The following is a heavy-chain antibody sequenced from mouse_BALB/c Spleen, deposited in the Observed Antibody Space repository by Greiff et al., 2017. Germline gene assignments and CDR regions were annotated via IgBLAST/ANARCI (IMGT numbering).Heavy chain of an antibody. V-gene: IGHV14-1*02. D-gene: IGHD1-1*01. Sequence: EVQLKESGAELVRPGALVKLSCKASGFNIKDYYMHWVKQRPEQGLEWIGWIDPENGNTIYDPKFQGKASITADTSSNTAYLQLSSLTSEDTAVYYCARSDYYGSSFPSWFAYWGQGTLVTVSA. CDR3: ARSDYYGSSFPSWFAY. J-gene: IGHJ3*01. CDR1: GFNIKDYY. CDR2: IDPENGNT.